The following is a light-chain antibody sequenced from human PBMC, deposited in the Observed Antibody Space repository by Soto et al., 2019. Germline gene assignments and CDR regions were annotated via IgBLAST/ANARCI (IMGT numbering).Light chain of an antibody. V-gene: IGLV2-8*01. CDR1: STDVGGYNY. CDR3: SSYAGSTYV. J-gene: IGLJ1*01. Sequence: QSALTQPPSASGSPGQSVTISCTGTSTDVGGYNYVSWYQQHPGKAPKLMIYEVNKRPSGVPDRFSGSKSGNTASLTVSGLQAEDEADYYCSSYAGSTYVFGPGTKVTVL. CDR2: EVN.